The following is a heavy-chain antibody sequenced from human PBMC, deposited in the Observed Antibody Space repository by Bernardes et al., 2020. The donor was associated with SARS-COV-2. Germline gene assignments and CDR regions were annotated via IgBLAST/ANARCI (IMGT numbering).Heavy chain of an antibody. D-gene: IGHD3-16*01. CDR2: IRSKAKSYAT. CDR3: ASRWVILNNTWFDP. V-gene: IGHV3-73*01. J-gene: IGHJ5*02. CDR1: GFTFSASA. Sequence: GGSLRLSCAASGFTFSASAMHWVRQASGKGLEWVGRIRSKAKSYATVYAASVKGRFTISRDDSKNTAYLQMNSLKTEDTAVYYCASRWVILNNTWFDPWGQGTLVTVSS.